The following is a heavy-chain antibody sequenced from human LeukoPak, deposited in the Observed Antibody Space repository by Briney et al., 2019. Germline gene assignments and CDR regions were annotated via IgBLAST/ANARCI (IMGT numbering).Heavy chain of an antibody. CDR1: GFTFSTYS. Sequence: GGSLILSCAASGFTFSTYSMNWVRQAPGKGVEWVSSISGSSIYIYYADSVKGRLTISRDNAKNSLYLQMNSLRAEDTAVYYCARDPPYYDSSGYYYDYWGQGTLVTVSS. V-gene: IGHV3-21*01. D-gene: IGHD3-22*01. J-gene: IGHJ4*02. CDR2: ISGSSIYI. CDR3: ARDPPYYDSSGYYYDY.